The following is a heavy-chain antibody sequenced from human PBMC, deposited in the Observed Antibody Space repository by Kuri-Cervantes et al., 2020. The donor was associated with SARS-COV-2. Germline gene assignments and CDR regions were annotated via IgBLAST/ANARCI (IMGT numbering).Heavy chain of an antibody. CDR3: ARSGYCSSTSCSYYYYYGMDV. D-gene: IGHD2-2*01. CDR1: GFTFSSYA. J-gene: IGHJ6*02. Sequence: GESLKISCAASGFTFSSYAMHWVRQAPGKGLEWVAVISYDGSNKYYADSVKGRFTISRDNSKNTLYLQMNSLRAEDTAVYYCARSGYCSSTSCSYYYYYGMDVWGQGTTVTVSS. V-gene: IGHV3-30-3*01. CDR2: ISYDGSNK.